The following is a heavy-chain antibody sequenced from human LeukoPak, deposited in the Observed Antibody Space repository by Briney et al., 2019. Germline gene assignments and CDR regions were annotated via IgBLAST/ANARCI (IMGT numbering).Heavy chain of an antibody. V-gene: IGHV3-53*01. Sequence: PGGSLRLSCAASGFSISNNYMTWVRQAPGKGLEWVAVIHSGDTTYYADSVRGRFTISRDNSENAPHLQMSRLRADDSAVYYCARGLGAWFYYYYGMDVWGQGTTVTVSS. CDR2: IHSGDTT. CDR1: GFSISNNY. J-gene: IGHJ6*02. D-gene: IGHD3-16*01. CDR3: ARGLGAWFYYYYGMDV.